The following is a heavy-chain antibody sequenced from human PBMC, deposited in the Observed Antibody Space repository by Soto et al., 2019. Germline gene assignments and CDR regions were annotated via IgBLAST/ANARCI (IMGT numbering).Heavy chain of an antibody. J-gene: IGHJ4*02. CDR3: VGGLSEWGRIDF. CDR1: GGSITNYY. CDR2: MYYSGNT. D-gene: IGHD3-3*01. Sequence: ASETLSLTCTVSGGSITNYYWSWIRQPPGKRLEYIGYMYYSGNTYYNPSLKSRVTISGDASKNQFSLKLRSVTAADTAVYYCVGGLSEWGRIDFCGQGTLVTVSS. V-gene: IGHV4-59*01.